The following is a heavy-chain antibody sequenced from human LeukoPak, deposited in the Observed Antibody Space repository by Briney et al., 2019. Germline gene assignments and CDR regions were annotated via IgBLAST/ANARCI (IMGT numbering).Heavy chain of an antibody. CDR3: ARDEGS. CDR2: ISSSCSYI. Sequence: PGGSLRLSCAPSVLRFNSYSMNWAPHAPGKGLEWVSYISSSCSYIYYANSVKGRFTISRDNAKNSLYLQKNSLRAEDRAVYYFARDEGSWGQGTLVTVSS. CDR1: VLRFNSYS. V-gene: IGHV3-21*01. J-gene: IGHJ5*02.